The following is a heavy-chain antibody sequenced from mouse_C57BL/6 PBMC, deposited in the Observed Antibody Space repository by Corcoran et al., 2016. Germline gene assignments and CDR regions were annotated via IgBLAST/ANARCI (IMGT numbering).Heavy chain of an antibody. CDR2: INPYNGGT. CDR3: ARDNYGFAY. D-gene: IGHD1-3*01. V-gene: IGHV1-19*01. Sequence: EVQLQQSGPVLVKPGASVKMSCKASGYTFTDYYMNWVKQSHGKSLEWIGVINPYNGGTSYNQKFKGKATLTVDKSSSTAYMELNSPTSEDSAVYYCARDNYGFAYWGQGTLVTVSA. J-gene: IGHJ3*01. CDR1: GYTFTDYY.